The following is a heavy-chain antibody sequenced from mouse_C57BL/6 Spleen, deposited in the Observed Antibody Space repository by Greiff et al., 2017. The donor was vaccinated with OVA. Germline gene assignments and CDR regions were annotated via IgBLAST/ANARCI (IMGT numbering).Heavy chain of an antibody. J-gene: IGHJ2*01. D-gene: IGHD4-1*01. CDR2: ISSGSGTI. CDR3: ARGKRGLGVDY. V-gene: IGHV5-17*01. CDR1: GFTFSDYG. Sequence: DVKLVESGGGLVKPGGSLKLSCAASGFTFSDYGLHWVRPAPEKGLEWVAYISSGSGTIYYADTVKGRFTISRDNAKNTLFLQMTSLRSEDTTMYYCARGKRGLGVDYWGQGTTLTVSS.